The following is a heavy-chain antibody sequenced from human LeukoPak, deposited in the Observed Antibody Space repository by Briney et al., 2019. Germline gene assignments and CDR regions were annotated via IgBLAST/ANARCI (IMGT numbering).Heavy chain of an antibody. CDR3: ATSNDAKIAPFDH. CDR2: INTKGET. CDR1: GVSMSAYQ. D-gene: IGHD2-21*01. V-gene: IGHV4-4*09. J-gene: IGHJ4*02. Sequence: SETLSLTRTVSGVSMSAYQWSWVRQSPEKGLEWIGCINTKGETSYNPSLKSRVTTSVDTSKSQFSLRLTSVTAADTAVYYCATSNDAKIAPFDHWGQGAPVTVSS.